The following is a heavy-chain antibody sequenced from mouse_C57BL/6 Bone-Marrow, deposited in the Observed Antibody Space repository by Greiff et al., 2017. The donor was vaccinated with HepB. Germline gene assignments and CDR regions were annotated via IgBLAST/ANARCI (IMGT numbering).Heavy chain of an antibody. V-gene: IGHV1-61*01. CDR1: GYTFTSYW. CDR2: IYPSDSET. D-gene: IGHD1-1*01. Sequence: QVQLQQPGAELVRPGSSVKLSCKASGYTFTSYWMDWVKQRPGQGLEWIGNIYPSDSETHYNQKFKDKATLTVYKSSSTAYMQLSSLTSDDSAVYFCARGVLLRLDYWGQGTTLTVAS. J-gene: IGHJ2*01. CDR3: ARGVLLRLDY.